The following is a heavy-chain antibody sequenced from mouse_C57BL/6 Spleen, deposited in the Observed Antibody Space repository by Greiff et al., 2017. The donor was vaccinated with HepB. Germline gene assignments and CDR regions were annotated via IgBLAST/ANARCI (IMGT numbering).Heavy chain of an antibody. CDR1: GYTFTSYW. CDR2: IDPSDSYT. J-gene: IGHJ3*01. V-gene: IGHV1-50*01. D-gene: IGHD1-1*01. CDR3: ARGYYYGSSYGWFAY. Sequence: VQLQQPGAELVKPGASVKLSCKASGYTFTSYWMQWVKQRPGQGLEWIGEIDPSDSYTNYNQKFKGKATLTVDTSSSTAYMQLSSLTSEDSAVYYCARGYYYGSSYGWFAYWGQGTLVTVSA.